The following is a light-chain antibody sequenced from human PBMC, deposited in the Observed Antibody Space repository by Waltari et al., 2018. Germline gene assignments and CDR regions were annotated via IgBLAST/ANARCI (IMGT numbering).Light chain of an antibody. CDR3: LLSYSGFRF. CDR2: DTS. CDR1: TAAVTSAQF. V-gene: IGLV7-46*01. J-gene: IGLJ2*01. Sequence: QVVVTQESSLTVSPGGTVTLTCGSPTAAVTSAQFPSWFQQKPGQAPTTLIYDTSNKNSCTPARFSGSLRGGKAALTLSGAQPEDEADYYCLLSYSGFRFFGGGTKLTVL.